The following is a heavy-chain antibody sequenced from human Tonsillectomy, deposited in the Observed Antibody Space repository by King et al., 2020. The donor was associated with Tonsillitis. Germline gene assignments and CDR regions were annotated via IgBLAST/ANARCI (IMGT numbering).Heavy chain of an antibody. D-gene: IGHD3-10*01. CDR2: ISPDSGAL. V-gene: IGHV3-48*01. CDR3: ATSLI. CDR1: GFTFSDFN. J-gene: IGHJ4*02. Sequence: EVQLVESGGGLVQPGGSLRLSCAASGFTFSDFNMNWVRQAPGKGLEWISFISPDSGALYYADSVKGRFTISRDNAKNSLYLQMNSLRADDTAVYYCATSLIRGQGTLVTVSS.